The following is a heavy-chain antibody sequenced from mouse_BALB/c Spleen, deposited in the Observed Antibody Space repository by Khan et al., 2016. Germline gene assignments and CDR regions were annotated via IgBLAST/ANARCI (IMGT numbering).Heavy chain of an antibody. J-gene: IGHJ3*01. CDR1: GYSITSDYA. CDR3: ARDYYGSSFFDY. Sequence: EVKLLESGPGLVKPSQSLSLTCTVTGYSITSDYAWNWIRQFPGDKLEWMAYINYSGGTSYNPSLKSRISITRDKSKNQFFLQLNSVTAEDTATYYCARDYYGSSFFDYWGQGTLVTVSA. V-gene: IGHV3-2*02. CDR2: INYSGGT. D-gene: IGHD1-1*01.